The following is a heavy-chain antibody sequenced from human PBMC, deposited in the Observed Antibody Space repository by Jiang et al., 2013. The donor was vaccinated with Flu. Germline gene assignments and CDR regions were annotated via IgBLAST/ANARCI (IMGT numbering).Heavy chain of an antibody. CDR1: GGSISSGGYS. CDR2: VYYSGST. J-gene: IGHJ6*02. D-gene: IGHD1-14*01. CDR3: ARGLGRASTDYYYGLDV. V-gene: IGHV4-31*03. Sequence: GPGLVKPSQTLSLTCTVSGGSISSGGYSWSWIRQHPGKGLEWIGYVYYSGSTFYNPSLKSRVTISRDTSKTQFSLKLASVTAADTALYYCARGLGRASTDYYYGLDVWGQGTTVTVSS.